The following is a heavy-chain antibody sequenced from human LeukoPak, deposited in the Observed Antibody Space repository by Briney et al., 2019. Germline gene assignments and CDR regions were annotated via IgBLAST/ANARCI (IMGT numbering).Heavy chain of an antibody. CDR3: VRAIGYSSGWPKGYYYYYGMDV. Sequence: GGSLRLSCAASGFTFSSYWMSWVRQAPGKGLEWVANIKQDGSEKYYVDSVKGRFTISRDNAKNSLYLQMNSLRAEDTAVYYCVRAIGYSSGWPKGYYYYYGMDVWGQGTTVTVSS. CDR1: GFTFSSYW. D-gene: IGHD6-19*01. V-gene: IGHV3-7*01. CDR2: IKQDGSEK. J-gene: IGHJ6*02.